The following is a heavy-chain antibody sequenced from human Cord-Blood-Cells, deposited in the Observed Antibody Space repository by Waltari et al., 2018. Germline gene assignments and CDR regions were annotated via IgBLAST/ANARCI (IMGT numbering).Heavy chain of an antibody. CDR1: GFTFRNYA. V-gene: IGHV3-30-3*01. D-gene: IGHD6-6*01. CDR2: ISYDGSNK. J-gene: IGHJ4*02. CDR3: ARDNPPVTAALDY. Sequence: QVQLVESGGGVVQPGRSLRLSCAASGFTFRNYAMNWVRQAPGKGLEWVAVISYDGSNKYYADSVKGRFTISRDNSKNTLYLQMNSLRAEDTAVYYCARDNPPVTAALDYWGQGTLVTVSS.